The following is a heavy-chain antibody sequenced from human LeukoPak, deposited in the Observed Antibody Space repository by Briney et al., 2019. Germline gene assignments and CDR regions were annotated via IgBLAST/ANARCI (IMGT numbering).Heavy chain of an antibody. Sequence: SETLSLTCAVYGGSFSGYYWSWIRQPPGKGLEWIGEINHSGSTNYNPSLKSRVTISVDTSKNQFSLKLSSVTAADTAVYYCARGRTRITMVRGVNLFDYWGQGTLVIVAS. V-gene: IGHV4-34*01. J-gene: IGHJ4*02. CDR1: GGSFSGYY. CDR2: INHSGST. D-gene: IGHD3-10*01. CDR3: ARGRTRITMVRGVNLFDY.